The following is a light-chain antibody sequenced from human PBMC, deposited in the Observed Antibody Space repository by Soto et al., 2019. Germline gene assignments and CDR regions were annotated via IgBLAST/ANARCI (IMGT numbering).Light chain of an antibody. J-gene: IGKJ2*02. V-gene: IGKV1-39*01. CDR2: AAS. Sequence: DIQMTQSPSSLSASFGDRVTLTCRASQNIDTYLNWYQQKPGTAPKLLMYAASSLHSGVPSRFSGSGSGTDFTLTISSLQREDFATYYCQQLHSFPRTFGQGTKLDIK. CDR3: QQLHSFPRT. CDR1: QNIDTY.